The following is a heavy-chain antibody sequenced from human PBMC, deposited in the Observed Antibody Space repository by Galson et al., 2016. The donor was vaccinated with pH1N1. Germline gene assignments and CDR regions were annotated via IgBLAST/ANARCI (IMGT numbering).Heavy chain of an antibody. CDR2: IKQDGSGK. Sequence: CAGSGFTFSNYWMTWVRQAPGKGLEWVANIKQDGSGKFYVASVKGRFTISRDNAKNSLYLQMNSLRAEDTAVYYCARAIAAADSAWGQGTMVAVSS. V-gene: IGHV3-7*01. D-gene: IGHD6-13*01. J-gene: IGHJ3*01. CDR1: GFTFSNYW. CDR3: ARAIAAADSA.